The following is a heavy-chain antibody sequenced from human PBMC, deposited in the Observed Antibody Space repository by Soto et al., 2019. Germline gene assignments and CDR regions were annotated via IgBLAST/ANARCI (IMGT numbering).Heavy chain of an antibody. Sequence: GGSLRLSCAASGFTFSSYGMHWVRQAPGKGLEWVAVISYDGSNKYYADSVKGRFTISRDNSKNTLYLQMNSLRSEDTAVYYCARDIEGTVVTAIRNWYFDLWGRGTLVTVSS. CDR1: GFTFSSYG. J-gene: IGHJ2*01. V-gene: IGHV3-30*03. CDR2: ISYDGSNK. D-gene: IGHD2-21*02. CDR3: ARDIEGTVVTAIRNWYFDL.